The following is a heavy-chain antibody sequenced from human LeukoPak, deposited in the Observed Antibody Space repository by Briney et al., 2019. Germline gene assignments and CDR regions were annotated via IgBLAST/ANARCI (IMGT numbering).Heavy chain of an antibody. J-gene: IGHJ4*02. CDR2: INSDGSST. V-gene: IGHV3-74*01. D-gene: IGHD1-26*01. CDR3: AKLILGARSLFDF. Sequence: GGSLRLSCAASGFTFSSYWMHWVRQAPGKGLVWVSRINSDGSSTNYADSVKGRFTISRDNSKNTLYLQMSSLRADDTAMYYCAKLILGARSLFDFRGQGILVTVSS. CDR1: GFTFSSYW.